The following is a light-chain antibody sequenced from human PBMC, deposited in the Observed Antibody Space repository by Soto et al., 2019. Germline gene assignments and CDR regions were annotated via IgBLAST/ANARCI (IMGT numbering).Light chain of an antibody. V-gene: IGKV3-20*01. Sequence: ESVLTQSPGTLSLSPGDRATLSCRASQSVRSGHLAWYQQKPGQAPRLVIYDASTRATGIPDRFSGGGSGTDFTHTISRVEPEDFAVYYCHQYGRSASSFTFGPGTKVEIK. CDR1: QSVRSGH. CDR3: HQYGRSASSFT. CDR2: DAS. J-gene: IGKJ3*01.